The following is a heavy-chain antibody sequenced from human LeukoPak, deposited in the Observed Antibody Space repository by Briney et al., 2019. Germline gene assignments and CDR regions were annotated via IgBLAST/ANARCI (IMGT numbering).Heavy chain of an antibody. CDR2: ISGSGGST. J-gene: IGHJ4*02. V-gene: IGHV3-23*01. CDR1: GFTFSSYA. Sequence: GGSLRLSCAASGFTFSSYAMSWVRQAPGKGLEWVSAISGSGGSTYYADSVKGRFTISRDNSKNTLYLQMSSLRAEDSAVYYCATGDGLIVVVTATTWGQGTLVTVSS. D-gene: IGHD2-21*02. CDR3: ATGDGLIVVVTATT.